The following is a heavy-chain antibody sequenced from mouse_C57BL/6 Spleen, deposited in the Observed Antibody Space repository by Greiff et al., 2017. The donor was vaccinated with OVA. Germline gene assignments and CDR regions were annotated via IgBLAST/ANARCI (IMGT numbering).Heavy chain of an antibody. CDR3: DRSSSGTAWFAY. CDR1: GYSFTGYY. Sequence: VQLKESGPELVKPGASVKISCKASGYSFTGYYMNWVKQSPEKSLEWIGEINPSTGGTTYNQKFKAKATLTVDKSSSTAYMQLKSLTSEDSADYSCDRSSSGTAWFAYWGQGTLVTVSA. CDR2: INPSTGGT. D-gene: IGHD1-3*01. V-gene: IGHV1-42*01. J-gene: IGHJ3*01.